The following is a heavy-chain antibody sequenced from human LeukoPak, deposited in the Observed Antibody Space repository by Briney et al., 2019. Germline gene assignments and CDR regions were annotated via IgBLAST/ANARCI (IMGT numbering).Heavy chain of an antibody. CDR2: ISTYYGNT. J-gene: IGHJ4*02. CDR1: GYTFTSYG. CDR3: ARVYSTNYYGSGDRPFLFDY. D-gene: IGHD3-10*01. Sequence: ASVKVSFKASGYTFTSYGFSWVRQAPGQGLEWMGWISTYYGNTNYAQKLQDRVTMTTDTSTSTAYMELTSLRSDDTAVYYCARVYSTNYYGSGDRPFLFDYWGQGTVVTVSS. V-gene: IGHV1-18*01.